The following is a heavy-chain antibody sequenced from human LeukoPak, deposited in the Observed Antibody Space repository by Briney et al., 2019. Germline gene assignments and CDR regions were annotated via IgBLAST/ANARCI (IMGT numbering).Heavy chain of an antibody. Sequence: PRGSLRLSCAASGFTVSSNYMSWVRQAPGKGLEWVSVIYSGGSTYYANSVKGRFTISRDNSKNTLYLQMNSLRAEDTAVYYCASRYSSSWYQFDYWGQGTLVTVSS. J-gene: IGHJ4*02. CDR2: IYSGGST. D-gene: IGHD6-13*01. CDR3: ASRYSSSWYQFDY. CDR1: GFTVSSNY. V-gene: IGHV3-66*01.